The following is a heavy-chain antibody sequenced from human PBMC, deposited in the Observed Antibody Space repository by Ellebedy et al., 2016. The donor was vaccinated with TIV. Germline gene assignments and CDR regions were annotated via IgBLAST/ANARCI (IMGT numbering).Heavy chain of an antibody. V-gene: IGHV4-39*01. Sequence: SETLSLTCTISGASISNSNYYWAWIRQPPGKGLEWIGDIPYTGSPNYNPSLKSRATISVDRSKNQFSLTMTPVTAADTAVYFCARQFRWWELLRGDHDMDVWGQGTTVTVSS. J-gene: IGHJ6*02. CDR2: IPYTGSP. CDR3: ARQFRWWELLRGDHDMDV. D-gene: IGHD2-15*01. CDR1: GASISNSNYY.